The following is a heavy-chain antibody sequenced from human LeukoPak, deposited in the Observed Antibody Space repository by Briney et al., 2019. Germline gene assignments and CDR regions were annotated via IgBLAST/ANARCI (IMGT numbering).Heavy chain of an antibody. J-gene: IGHJ4*02. CDR1: GGSFSSYA. V-gene: IGHV1-69*04. Sequence: GASVKVSCKASGGSFSSYAISWVRQAPGQGLEWMGRIIPILGIANYAQKFQGRVTITADKSTSTAYMELSSLRSEDTAVYYCARYGNGEPPEWGQGTLVTVSS. D-gene: IGHD4-17*01. CDR2: IIPILGIA. CDR3: ARYGNGEPPE.